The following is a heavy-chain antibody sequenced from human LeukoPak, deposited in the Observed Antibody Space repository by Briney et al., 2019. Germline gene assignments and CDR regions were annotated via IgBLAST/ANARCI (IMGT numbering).Heavy chain of an antibody. J-gene: IGHJ2*01. CDR1: GGSISSGGYY. V-gene: IGHV4-61*08. Sequence: PSETLSLTCTVSGGSISSGGYYWSWIRQPPGKGLEWIGYIYYSGSTNYNPSLKSRVTISIDTSKNQFSLKLTSVTAADTAVYYCARGTGGWYFDLWGRGTLVTVSS. CDR3: ARGTGGWYFDL. CDR2: IYYSGST. D-gene: IGHD1/OR15-1a*01.